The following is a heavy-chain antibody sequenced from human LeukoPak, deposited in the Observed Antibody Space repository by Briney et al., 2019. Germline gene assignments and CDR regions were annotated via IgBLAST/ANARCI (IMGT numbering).Heavy chain of an antibody. CDR2: IVSSGSVK. V-gene: IGHV3-11*04. CDR3: ARDGSGSYSASFDY. Sequence: GWSMRLSCTVSEFTFSDYYMSWIRQAPGKGLERGSYIVSSGSVKYYADSVKGRFAISRDNAKNSLYLQMNSLRAEDTAVYYCARDGSGSYSASFDYWGQGTLVTVSS. J-gene: IGHJ4*02. D-gene: IGHD3-10*01. CDR1: EFTFSDYY.